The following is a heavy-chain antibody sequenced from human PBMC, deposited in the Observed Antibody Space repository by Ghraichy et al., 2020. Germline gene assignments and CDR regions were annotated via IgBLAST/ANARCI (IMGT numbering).Heavy chain of an antibody. Sequence: GESLNISCAASGFTFSSYGMHWVRQAPGKGLEWVAVIWYDGSNKYYADSVKGRFTISRDNSKNTLYLQMNSLRAEDTAVYYCARDREAAAGTALDYWGQGTLVTVSS. CDR1: GFTFSSYG. D-gene: IGHD6-13*01. J-gene: IGHJ4*02. V-gene: IGHV3-33*01. CDR2: IWYDGSNK. CDR3: ARDREAAAGTALDY.